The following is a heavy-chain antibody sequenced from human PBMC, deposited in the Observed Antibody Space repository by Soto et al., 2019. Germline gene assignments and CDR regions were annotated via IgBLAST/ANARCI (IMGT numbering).Heavy chain of an antibody. Sequence: QVQLVQSGAEVKKPGSSVKVSCKASGGTFSSYAISWVRQAPGQGLEWMGGIIPIFGTANYAQKFQGRVTITADESTSTAYMELSSLRSEDTAVYYCARNKVSYGGNSAKHGAFDIWGQGTMVTVSS. V-gene: IGHV1-69*01. J-gene: IGHJ3*02. CDR3: ARNKVSYGGNSAKHGAFDI. D-gene: IGHD4-17*01. CDR2: IIPIFGTA. CDR1: GGTFSSYA.